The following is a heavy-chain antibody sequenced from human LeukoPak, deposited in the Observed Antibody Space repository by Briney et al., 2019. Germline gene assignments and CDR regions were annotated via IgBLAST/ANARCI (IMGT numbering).Heavy chain of an antibody. CDR1: GGSISSYY. J-gene: IGHJ5*02. D-gene: IGHD5-12*01. CDR3: ARETFAGGYSGYDYVSWFDP. CDR2: IYTSGST. V-gene: IGHV4-59*01. Sequence: SENLSLNCNVSGGSISSYYWSWIRQPPGKGLEWIGYIYTSGSTNYNPSLKRRVTISVDTFKNQFSLKLSSVTAADTAVYYSARETFAGGYSGYDYVSWFDPWGQGTLVTVSS.